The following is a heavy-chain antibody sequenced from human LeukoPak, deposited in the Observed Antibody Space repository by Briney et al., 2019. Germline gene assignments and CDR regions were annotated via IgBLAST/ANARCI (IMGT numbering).Heavy chain of an antibody. CDR3: ARDSPERGYSYGPLDNYFDY. CDR1: GFTFGRYW. Sequence: GGSLRLSCAASGFTFGRYWMTWVRQAPGKGLEWVANMKQDGSEKYHVDSVKGRFTISRDNAKNSLYLQMNSLRAEDTAMYYCARDSPERGYSYGPLDNYFDYWGQGTLVTVSS. CDR2: MKQDGSEK. J-gene: IGHJ4*02. V-gene: IGHV3-7*01. D-gene: IGHD5-18*01.